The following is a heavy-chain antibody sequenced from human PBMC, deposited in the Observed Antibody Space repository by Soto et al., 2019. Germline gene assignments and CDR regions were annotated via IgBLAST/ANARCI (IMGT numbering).Heavy chain of an antibody. CDR1: GYTFTSYG. V-gene: IGHV1-18*01. CDR2: ISAYNGKT. Sequence: QVQLVQSGGEVKKPGASVKVSCKASGYTFTSYGISWVRQAPGQGLEWMGWISAYNGKTKDAQQFEGRGTMITDASTSTSYMELRSLRSDDTAVCYCARACDSNCYKASDICGQGTMVIVSS. CDR3: ARACDSNCYKASDI. J-gene: IGHJ3*02. D-gene: IGHD4-4*01.